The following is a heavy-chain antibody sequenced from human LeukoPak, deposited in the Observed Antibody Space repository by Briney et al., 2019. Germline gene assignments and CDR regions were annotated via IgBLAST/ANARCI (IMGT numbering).Heavy chain of an antibody. D-gene: IGHD5-12*01. CDR1: GFTFSSYN. J-gene: IGHJ4*02. CDR3: ATEGYDLSFIDY. V-gene: IGHV3-21*01. Sequence: GGSLRLSCAASGFTFSSYNMNWVRQAPGKGLEWVSSISSSSSYIYYADSVKGRFSNSRDNAKNSLYLQMNSLRAEDTAVYYCATEGYDLSFIDYWGQGTLVTVSS. CDR2: ISSSSSYI.